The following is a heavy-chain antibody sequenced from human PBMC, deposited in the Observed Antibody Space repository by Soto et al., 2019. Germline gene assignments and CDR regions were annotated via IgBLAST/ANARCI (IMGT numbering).Heavy chain of an antibody. CDR2: IYYSGST. CDR3: ARSVDIVATIFGY. Sequence: NPSETLSLTCTVSGGSISSYYWSWIRQPPGKGLEWIGYIYYSGSTNYNPSLKSRVTISVDTSKNQFSLKLSSVTAADTAVYYCARSVDIVATIFGYWGQGTLVTVSS. J-gene: IGHJ4*02. D-gene: IGHD5-12*01. V-gene: IGHV4-59*01. CDR1: GGSISSYY.